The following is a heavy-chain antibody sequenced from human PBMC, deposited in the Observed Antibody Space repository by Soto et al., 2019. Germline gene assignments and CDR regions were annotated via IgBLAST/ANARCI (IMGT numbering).Heavy chain of an antibody. D-gene: IGHD6-19*01. V-gene: IGHV1-18*01. CDR2: ISAYNGNT. J-gene: IGHJ5*02. Sequence: ASVKVSCKASGYTFTSYGISWVRQAPGQGLEWMGWISAYNGNTNYAQKLQGRVTMATDTSTSTAYMELRSLRSDDTAVYYCARDYSSGWRLNWFDPWGQGTLVTVS. CDR1: GYTFTSYG. CDR3: ARDYSSGWRLNWFDP.